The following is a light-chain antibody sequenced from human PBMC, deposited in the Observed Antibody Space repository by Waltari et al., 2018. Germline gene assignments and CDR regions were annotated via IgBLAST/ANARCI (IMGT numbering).Light chain of an antibody. CDR3: QHYESLPVT. CDR1: QSISKY. V-gene: IGKV3-20*01. J-gene: IGKJ1*01. CDR2: HAS. Sequence: EIVLTQSPGTLSLSPGERATLSCRARQSISKYLAWYQQKPGQAPRLLLYHASSRAAGIPDRFSGSGSGTDFSLSISRLEPEGFAVYYCQHYESLPVTFGQGTKVEIK.